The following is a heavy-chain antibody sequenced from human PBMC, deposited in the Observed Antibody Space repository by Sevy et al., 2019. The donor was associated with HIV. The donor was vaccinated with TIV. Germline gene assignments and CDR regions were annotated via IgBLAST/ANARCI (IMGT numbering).Heavy chain of an antibody. CDR2: INSDGGST. CDR1: GFTFSSYW. Sequence: GGSLRLSCAASGFTFSSYWMHWVRQAPGKGLVWVSRINSDGGSTSYADSVKGRFTISRDNAKNTLYLQMNSLRAEDTAVYYCASFTFGGVIAFDYWGQGTLVTVSS. V-gene: IGHV3-74*01. D-gene: IGHD3-16*02. CDR3: ASFTFGGVIAFDY. J-gene: IGHJ4*02.